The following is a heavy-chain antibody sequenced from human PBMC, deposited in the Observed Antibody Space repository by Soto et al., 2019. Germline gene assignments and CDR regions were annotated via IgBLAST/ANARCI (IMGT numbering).Heavy chain of an antibody. J-gene: IGHJ4*02. D-gene: IGHD6-13*01. Sequence: EVQLLESGGGLVQPGGSLRLSCAASGFTFSSYAMSWVRQAPGKGLEWVSGISGSGGSTYYADSVKGRFTISRDNSKNTLELQKNRLRAEDTAVYYWGKEGQQLGGGYFDYWGQGTLVTVSS. CDR2: ISGSGGST. V-gene: IGHV3-23*01. CDR3: GKEGQQLGGGYFDY. CDR1: GFTFSSYA.